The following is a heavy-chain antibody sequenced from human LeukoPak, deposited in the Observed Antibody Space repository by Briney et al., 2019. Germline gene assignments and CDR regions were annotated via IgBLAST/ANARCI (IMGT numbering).Heavy chain of an antibody. CDR3: ARDRSARYLDS. V-gene: IGHV3-48*02. CDR2: ISIGSDNI. CDR1: GFTFSTYS. J-gene: IGHJ4*02. Sequence: GRSLRLSCAASGFTFSTYSMNWVRQAPGKGLEWVSFISIGSDNIDYADSVRGRFTISRDNAKNSLYLEMSSLRDEDTAVYYCARDRSARYLDSWGQGNLVIVSS.